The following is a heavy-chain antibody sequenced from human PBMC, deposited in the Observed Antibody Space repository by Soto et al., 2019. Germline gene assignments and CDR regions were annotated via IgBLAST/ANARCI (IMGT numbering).Heavy chain of an antibody. CDR1: GFTFSRDG. CDR2: ITDNGGST. D-gene: IGHD4-17*01. Sequence: GESLEISCAASGFTFSRDGMSWVRQAPGKGLEWVSLITDNGGSTYYADSVKGRFTISRDNTKNTLFLQMNSLRAEDTAVYYCAKERATTTAFDYWGQGALVTVSS. CDR3: AKERATTTAFDY. V-gene: IGHV3-23*01. J-gene: IGHJ4*02.